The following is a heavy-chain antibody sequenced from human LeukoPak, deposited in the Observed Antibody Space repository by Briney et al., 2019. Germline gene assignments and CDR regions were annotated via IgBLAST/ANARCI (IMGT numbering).Heavy chain of an antibody. CDR1: GGTFSSYA. CDR3: ARGGENEYSSPPWEYYFDY. V-gene: IGHV1-69*13. D-gene: IGHD6-6*01. J-gene: IGHJ4*02. CDR2: IIPIFGTA. Sequence: SVEVSCKASGGTFSSYAIIWVRQAPGQGLEWMGGIIPIFGTANYAQKFQGRVTITADESTSTAYMELSSLRSEDTAVYYCARGGENEYSSPPWEYYFDYWGQGTLVTVSS.